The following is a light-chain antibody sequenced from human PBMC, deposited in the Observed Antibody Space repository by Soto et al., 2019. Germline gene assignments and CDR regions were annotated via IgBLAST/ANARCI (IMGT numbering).Light chain of an antibody. CDR1: SSDIGTYDH. CDR2: EVS. CDR3: SSYAGSSTFVV. J-gene: IGLJ2*01. V-gene: IGLV2-23*02. Sequence: QSALTQPASVSGSPGQSITISCSGTSSDIGTYDHVAWFQQFPGKTPKLMIYEVSKRPSGVSNRFSGSKSGNTASLTISGLQAEDEADYYCSSYAGSSTFVVFGGGTKLTVL.